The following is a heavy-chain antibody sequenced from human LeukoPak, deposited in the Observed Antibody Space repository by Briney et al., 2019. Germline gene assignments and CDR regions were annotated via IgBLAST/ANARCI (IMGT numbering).Heavy chain of an antibody. D-gene: IGHD3-10*01. CDR1: GFTFNNYN. V-gene: IGHV3-21*01. J-gene: IGHJ4*02. CDR2: ITSSGTYI. CDR3: ARPRLNRGGGFHY. Sequence: GGSLKLSCATSGFTFNNYNMNWVRQAPGRALEWASSITSSGTYIFYADSVKGRFTISRDNAKDSLYLQMNSLRAEDTAVYYCARPRLNRGGGFHYWGQGTLVTVSS.